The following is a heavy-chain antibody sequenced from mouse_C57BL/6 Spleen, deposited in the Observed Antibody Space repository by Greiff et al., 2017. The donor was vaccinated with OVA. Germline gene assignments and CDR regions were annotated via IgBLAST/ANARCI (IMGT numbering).Heavy chain of an antibody. CDR3: ARYYGNLYHFDY. Sequence: EVQLQQSGPELVKPGASVKISCKASGYTFTDYYMNWVKQSHGKSLEWIGDINPNNGGTSYNQKFKGKATLTVDKSSSTAYMELRSLTSEDSAVYYCARYYGNLYHFDYWGQGTTLTVSS. V-gene: IGHV1-26*01. CDR2: INPNNGGT. CDR1: GYTFTDYY. J-gene: IGHJ2*01. D-gene: IGHD2-1*01.